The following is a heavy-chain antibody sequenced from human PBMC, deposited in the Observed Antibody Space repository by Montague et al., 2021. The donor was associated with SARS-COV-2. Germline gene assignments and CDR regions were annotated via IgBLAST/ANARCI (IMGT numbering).Heavy chain of an antibody. D-gene: IGHD2/OR15-2a*01. CDR3: ARNMAY. CDR2: MYETGNM. V-gene: IGHV4-4*09. CDR1: SGSLSNYY. J-gene: IGHJ4*02. Sequence: SETLSLTCTVSSGSLSNYYLSWIRQSPDKGLEWIGYMYETGNMIYNPSLRSRVSISADTSKSQFSLQLTSVTAAFSARYYCARNMAYWGQGVLVTV.